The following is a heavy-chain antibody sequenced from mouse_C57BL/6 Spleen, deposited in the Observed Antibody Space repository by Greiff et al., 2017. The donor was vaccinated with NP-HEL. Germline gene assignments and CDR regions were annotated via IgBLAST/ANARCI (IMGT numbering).Heavy chain of an antibody. V-gene: IGHV7-3*01. CDR3: ARYHEWFAY. J-gene: IGHJ3*01. Sequence: EVQVVESGGGLVQPGGSLSLSCAASGFTFTDYYMSWVRQPPGKALEWLGFIRNKANGYTTEYSASVKGRFTISRDNSQSILYLQMNALSAEDSATYDCARYHEWFAYWGQGTLVTVSA. CDR2: IRNKANGYTT. CDR1: GFTFTDYY.